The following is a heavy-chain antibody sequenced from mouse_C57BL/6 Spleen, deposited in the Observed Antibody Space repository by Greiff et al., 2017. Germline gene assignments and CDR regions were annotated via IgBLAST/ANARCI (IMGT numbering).Heavy chain of an antibody. CDR1: GYAFSSSW. CDR3: ARIRYYGSSYEGFDY. Sequence: QVQLKQSGPELVKPGASVKISCKASGYAFSSSWMNWVKQRPGKGLEWIGRIYPGDGDTNYNGKFKGKATLTADKSSSTAYMQLSSLTSEDSAVYFCARIRYYGSSYEGFDYWGQGTTLTVSS. J-gene: IGHJ2*01. D-gene: IGHD1-1*01. V-gene: IGHV1-82*01. CDR2: IYPGDGDT.